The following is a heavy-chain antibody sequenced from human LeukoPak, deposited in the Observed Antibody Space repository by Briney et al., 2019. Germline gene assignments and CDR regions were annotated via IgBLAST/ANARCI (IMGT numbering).Heavy chain of an antibody. D-gene: IGHD6-19*01. Sequence: ASVKVSCKASGGTFSSYAISWVRQAPGQGLEWMGWINPNSGGTNYAQKFQGRVTMTRDTSISTAYMELSRLRSDDTAVYYCARVAAVAGTLDYWGQGTLVTVSS. J-gene: IGHJ4*02. CDR1: GGTFSSYA. CDR3: ARVAAVAGTLDY. V-gene: IGHV1-2*02. CDR2: INPNSGGT.